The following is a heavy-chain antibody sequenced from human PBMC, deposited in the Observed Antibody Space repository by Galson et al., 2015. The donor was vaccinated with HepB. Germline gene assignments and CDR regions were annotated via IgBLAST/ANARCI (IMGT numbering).Heavy chain of an antibody. J-gene: IGHJ6*02. D-gene: IGHD6-13*01. CDR1: GYTFTSYD. Sequence: SVKVSCKASGYTFTSYDINWVRQATGQGLEWMGWMNPNSGNTGYAQKFQGRVTMTRNTSISTAYMELSSLRSEDTAVYYCARKVAAAGKGYYYYYGMDVGGQGTTVTVSS. CDR3: ARKVAAAGKGYYYYYGMDV. V-gene: IGHV1-8*01. CDR2: MNPNSGNT.